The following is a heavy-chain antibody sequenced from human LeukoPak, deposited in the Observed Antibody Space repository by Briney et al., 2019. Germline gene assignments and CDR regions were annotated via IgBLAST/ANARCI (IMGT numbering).Heavy chain of an antibody. J-gene: IGHJ4*02. CDR1: GFTVSSDY. D-gene: IGHD6-6*01. CDR2: LYSGGST. CDR3: ARVLHEVVAARAFDY. Sequence: PGGSLRLSCAASGFTVSSDYMSWVRQAPGKGLEWVSVLYSGGSTYYADSVKGRFTISRDNSKNTLYLQMNSLRAEDTAVYYCARVLHEVVAARAFDYWGQGTLVTVSS. V-gene: IGHV3-66*01.